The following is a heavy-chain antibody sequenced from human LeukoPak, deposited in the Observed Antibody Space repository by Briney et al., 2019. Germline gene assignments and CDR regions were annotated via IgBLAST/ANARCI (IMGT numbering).Heavy chain of an antibody. Sequence: SETLSLTCTVSGGSISSSGYYWGWIRQPPGKGLEWIGSIYYSGATYYSPSLKSRVTISLDTSENQFSLKLSSVTAADTAVYYCARQGDGGYTYGNFDSWGQGTLVTVSS. D-gene: IGHD5-18*01. CDR2: IYYSGAT. CDR3: ARQGDGGYTYGNFDS. CDR1: GGSISSSGYY. J-gene: IGHJ4*02. V-gene: IGHV4-39*01.